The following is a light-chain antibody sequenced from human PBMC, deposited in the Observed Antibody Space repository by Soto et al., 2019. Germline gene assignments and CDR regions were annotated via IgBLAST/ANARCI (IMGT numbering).Light chain of an antibody. J-gene: IGKJ1*01. V-gene: IGKV1-39*01. CDR3: QQSYNSPRT. CDR1: QSISNL. Sequence: DIQLTQSPSSLSASVGDRVTITCRASQSISNLLNWYQQKPGQAPKLLISSASNVQSGVPSRFSGRGSGTEFTLTISGLQPEDSASYCCQQSYNSPRTFGQGTKVEI. CDR2: SAS.